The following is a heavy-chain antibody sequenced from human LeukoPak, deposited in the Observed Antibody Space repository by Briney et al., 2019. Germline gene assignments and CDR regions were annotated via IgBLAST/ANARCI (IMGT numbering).Heavy chain of an antibody. CDR1: GYTFTSYG. D-gene: IGHD3-22*01. Sequence: ASVKVSCKASGYTFTSYGISWVRQAPGQGLAWMGWISAYNGNTNYAQKLQGRVTMTTDTSTSTAYMELRSLRSDDTAVYYCARDSLDYYDSSGLGYWGQGTLVTVSS. CDR2: ISAYNGNT. CDR3: ARDSLDYYDSSGLGY. V-gene: IGHV1-18*01. J-gene: IGHJ4*02.